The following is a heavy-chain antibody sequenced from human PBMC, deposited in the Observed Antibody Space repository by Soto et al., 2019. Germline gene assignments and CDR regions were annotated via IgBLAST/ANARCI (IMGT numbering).Heavy chain of an antibody. Sequence: EVQLVQSGAEVKKPGESLRISCKGSENTFSSYWIAWVRQLPGKGLECMGIIYPDDSDTRYSPSFQGQVTISVDKSITTAYLQWSSLKASDTAMYYCARSRGGGSRLWFDPWGQGTQVTVSS. V-gene: IGHV5-51*01. CDR1: ENTFSSYW. J-gene: IGHJ5*02. D-gene: IGHD2-15*01. CDR3: ARSRGGGSRLWFDP. CDR2: IYPDDSDT.